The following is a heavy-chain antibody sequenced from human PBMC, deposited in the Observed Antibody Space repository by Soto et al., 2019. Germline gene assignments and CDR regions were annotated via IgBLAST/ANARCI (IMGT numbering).Heavy chain of an antibody. J-gene: IGHJ6*02. CDR1: RFAFRSFF. CDR2: IDTSGGVA. D-gene: IGHD1-1*01. V-gene: IGHV3-23*01. Sequence: GGSLRLSCTDSRFAFRSFFMNCVGQAPGKGPEWVSGIDTSGGVAKYADSVKGRFTISRDNSKNTLYLQMNSLRAEDTALYYCTKDKHWYGMDVWRQGTTVTVTS. CDR3: TKDKHWYGMDV.